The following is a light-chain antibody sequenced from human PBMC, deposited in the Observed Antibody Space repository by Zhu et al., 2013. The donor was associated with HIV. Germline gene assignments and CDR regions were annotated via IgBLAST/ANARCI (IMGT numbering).Light chain of an antibody. J-gene: IGKJ4*01. Sequence: DIVLTQSPGTLSLSPGERATLSCRASQSVDNNFLAWYQHKPGQAPRLLIYGTSSRATGIPDRFSGSGSGTDFTLSISRLDPEDFAVYYCQQNDSSSLTFGGGTMVEI. CDR1: QSVDNNF. CDR3: QQNDSSSLT. CDR2: GTS. V-gene: IGKV3-20*01.